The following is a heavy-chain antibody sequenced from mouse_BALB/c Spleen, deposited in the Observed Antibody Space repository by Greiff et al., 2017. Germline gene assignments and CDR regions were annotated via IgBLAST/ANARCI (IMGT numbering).Heavy chain of an antibody. CDR2: IDPANGNT. Sequence: VQLKESGAELAKPGASVKMSCKASGYTFTSYWMHWVKQRPGQGLEWIGRIDPANGNTKYDPKFQGKATITADTSSNTAYLQLSSLTSEDTAVYYCARDDGYYYAMDYWGQGTSVTVSS. CDR3: ARDDGYYYAMDY. V-gene: IGHV14-3*02. J-gene: IGHJ4*01. D-gene: IGHD2-3*01. CDR1: GYTFTSYW.